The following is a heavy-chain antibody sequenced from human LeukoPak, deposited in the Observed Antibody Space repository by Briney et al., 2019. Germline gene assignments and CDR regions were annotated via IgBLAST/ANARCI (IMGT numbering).Heavy chain of an antibody. Sequence: GASVKVSCKASGGTFSSYAISWVRQAPGQGLEWLGGIIPIFGTANYAQKFQGRVTITADESTSTAYMELSSLRSEDTAVYYCARGLLGCCSSTSCDSGYMDVWGKGTTVTVSS. CDR3: ARGLLGCCSSTSCDSGYMDV. J-gene: IGHJ6*03. CDR2: IIPIFGTA. CDR1: GGTFSSYA. V-gene: IGHV1-69*01. D-gene: IGHD2-2*01.